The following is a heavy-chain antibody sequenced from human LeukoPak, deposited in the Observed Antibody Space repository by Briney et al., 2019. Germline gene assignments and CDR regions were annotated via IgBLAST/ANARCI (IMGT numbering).Heavy chain of an antibody. J-gene: IGHJ4*02. CDR2: INPNSGGT. CDR3: ARRPRIAAAGTHYLDY. Sequence: ASVKVSCKASGYTFTGYYMHWVRQAPGQGLEWMGWINPNSGGTNYAQKFQGWVTMTRDTSISTAYMELSRLRSDDTAVYYCARRPRIAAAGTHYLDYWGQGTLVTVSS. CDR1: GYTFTGYY. V-gene: IGHV1-2*04. D-gene: IGHD6-13*01.